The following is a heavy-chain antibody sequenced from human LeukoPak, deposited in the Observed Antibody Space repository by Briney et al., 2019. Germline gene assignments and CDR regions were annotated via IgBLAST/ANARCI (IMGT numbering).Heavy chain of an antibody. CDR2: ISSSSSTI. V-gene: IGHV3-48*01. D-gene: IGHD3-10*01. Sequence: GGSLRLSCAASGFTFSSYSMNWVRQAPGKGLEWVSYISSSSSTIYYADSVKGRFTISRDNAKNSPYLQMNSLRAEDTAVYYCARDLHNVGEYYFDYWGQGTLVTVSS. CDR1: GFTFSSYS. J-gene: IGHJ4*02. CDR3: ARDLHNVGEYYFDY.